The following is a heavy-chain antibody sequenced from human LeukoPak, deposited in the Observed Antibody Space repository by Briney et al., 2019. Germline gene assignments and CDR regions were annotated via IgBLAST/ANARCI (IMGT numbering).Heavy chain of an antibody. CDR3: AISAAGRDY. D-gene: IGHD6-13*01. J-gene: IGHJ4*02. V-gene: IGHV4-61*02. CDR1: GGSISSGSYY. Sequence: SETLSLTCTVSGGSISSGSYYWSWIRQPAGKGLEWIGRIYTSGRTNYNPSLKSRVTISVDTSKNQFSLKLSSVTAADTAVYYCAISAAGRDYWGQGTLVTVSS. CDR2: IYTSGRT.